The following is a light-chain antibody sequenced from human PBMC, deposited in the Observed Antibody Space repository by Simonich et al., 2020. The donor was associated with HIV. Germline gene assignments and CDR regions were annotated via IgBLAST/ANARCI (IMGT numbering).Light chain of an antibody. CDR2: GAS. V-gene: IGKV4-1*01. Sequence: DIVMPQSTDSLAVSLGERPTLTFKSNQSVLYSSKNKNYFTRYPQTTRQPPKLLIYGASTRESGVPDRFLGSGSGPEFTLTISSLQAEDVAVYYCKQYYDTPYTLGQGTKLEIK. CDR1: QSVLYSSKNKNY. CDR3: KQYYDTPYT. J-gene: IGKJ2*01.